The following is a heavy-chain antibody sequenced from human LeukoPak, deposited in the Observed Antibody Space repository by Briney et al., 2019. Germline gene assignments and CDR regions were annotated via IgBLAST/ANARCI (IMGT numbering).Heavy chain of an antibody. D-gene: IGHD3-22*01. CDR2: IIFSSEAT. Sequence: GGSLRLSCVASGFTFSSYAMSWVRQAPGKGLEFVSSIIFSSEATYYADSVKGRFTISRDNSKNTLYLQMNSLRAEDTAVYYCAKCSTMISSKYYFDYWGQGTLVTVSS. CDR3: AKCSTMISSKYYFDY. J-gene: IGHJ4*02. CDR1: GFTFSSYA. V-gene: IGHV3-23*01.